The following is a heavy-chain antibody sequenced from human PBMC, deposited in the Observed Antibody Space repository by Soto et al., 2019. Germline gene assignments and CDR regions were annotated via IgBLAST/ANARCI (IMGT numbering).Heavy chain of an antibody. D-gene: IGHD3-16*01. V-gene: IGHV4-34*01. J-gene: IGHJ5*02. CDR1: GWSFSGYY. Sequence: SEALSVTCSVYGWSFSGYYWSWIRQPPGKGLEWIGEINHSGSTNYNPSLKSQVTISVDTSKNQFSLKLSSVTAADTAVYYCARGLKHQTGNWFDPWGQGTLVPVSS. CDR3: ARGLKHQTGNWFDP. CDR2: INHSGST.